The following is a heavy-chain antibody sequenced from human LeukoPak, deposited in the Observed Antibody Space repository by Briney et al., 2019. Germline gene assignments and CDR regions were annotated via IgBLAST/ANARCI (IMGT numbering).Heavy chain of an antibody. V-gene: IGHV3-7*01. Sequence: HPGGSLRLSCVASGFTFSSSWMSFVRHPPGKGLELLDNINKDGRLTYYADSLKGRFTISRDNAENSLHLQMNSLRAEDTAVYYCATSLDAPGNYWGQGSLVTVSS. D-gene: IGHD1-14*01. CDR1: GFTFSSSW. CDR2: INKDGRLT. CDR3: ATSLDAPGNY. J-gene: IGHJ4*02.